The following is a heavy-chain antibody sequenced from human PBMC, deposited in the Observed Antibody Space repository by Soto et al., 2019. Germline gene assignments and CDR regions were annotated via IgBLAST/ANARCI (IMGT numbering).Heavy chain of an antibody. CDR3: AREGGTTAAGIDY. Sequence: ASVKVSCKASGYTFTGYYIHWVRQAPGQGLEWMGCINPNTGGTNYAEKFQGRVTMTRDTSISTAYMEVSRLTSDDTAVYYCAREGGTTAAGIDYWGQGTLVTVSS. CDR1: GYTFTGYY. CDR2: INPNTGGT. J-gene: IGHJ4*02. V-gene: IGHV1-2*02. D-gene: IGHD6-13*01.